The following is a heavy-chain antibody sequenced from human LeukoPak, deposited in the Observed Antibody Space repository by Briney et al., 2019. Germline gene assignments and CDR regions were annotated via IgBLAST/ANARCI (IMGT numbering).Heavy chain of an antibody. CDR2: IYSGGST. V-gene: IGHV3-66*02. Sequence: GGSLTLSCAASGFIVSSYHMSWVRQAPRKGLEWVSFIYSGGSTYYADSVKGRFTISRDNSKNTVYLQMNSLRAEDTAVYYCAREAGSGSYHYYYMDVWGKGTTVTVSS. CDR1: GFIVSSYH. J-gene: IGHJ6*03. D-gene: IGHD3-10*01. CDR3: AREAGSGSYHYYYMDV.